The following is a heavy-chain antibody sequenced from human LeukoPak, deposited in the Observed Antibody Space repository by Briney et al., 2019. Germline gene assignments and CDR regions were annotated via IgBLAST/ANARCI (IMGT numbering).Heavy chain of an antibody. D-gene: IGHD5-24*01. Sequence: SVKVSCKASGYTFTDYYVHWVRQAPGQGLEWMGGIIPIFGTANYAQKFQGRVTITTDESTSTAYMELSSLRSEDTAVYYCARGRWLQLGWFDPWGQGTLVTVSS. V-gene: IGHV1-69*05. CDR2: IIPIFGTA. CDR3: ARGRWLQLGWFDP. J-gene: IGHJ5*02. CDR1: GYTFTDYY.